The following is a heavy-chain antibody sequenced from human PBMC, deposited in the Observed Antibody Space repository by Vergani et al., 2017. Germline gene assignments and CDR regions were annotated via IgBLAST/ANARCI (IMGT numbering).Heavy chain of an antibody. Sequence: EVQLLESGGGLVQPGGSLRLSCAASGFTFSSYDMSWVRQAPGKGLEWVSTISGSGGSTYYADSVKGWLNISRDNSKNPMYLQMNRLRAEDTAVYYCAIDSSGWDMNYYYYMEGWRKGTTVTVSS. J-gene: IGHJ6*03. CDR2: ISGSGGST. CDR1: GFTFSSYD. CDR3: AIDSSGWDMNYYYYMEG. V-gene: IGHV3-23*01. D-gene: IGHD6-19*01.